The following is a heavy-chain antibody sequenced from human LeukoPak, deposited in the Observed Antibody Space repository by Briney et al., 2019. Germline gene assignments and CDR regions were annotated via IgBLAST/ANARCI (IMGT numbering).Heavy chain of an antibody. CDR2: IRYDGSNK. J-gene: IGHJ4*02. V-gene: IGHV3-30*02. D-gene: IGHD2-15*01. CDR3: AKTKKYCSGGSGDCYLDY. CDR1: GFTFSSYG. Sequence: GGSLRLSCAASGFTFSSYGMHWVRQAPGKGLEWVAFIRYDGSNKYYADSVKGRFTISRDNSKNTLYLQMNSLRAEDTAVYYCAKTKKYCSGGSGDCYLDYWGQGTLVTVSS.